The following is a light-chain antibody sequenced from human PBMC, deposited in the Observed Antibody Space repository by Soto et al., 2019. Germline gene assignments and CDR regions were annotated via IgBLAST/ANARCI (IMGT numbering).Light chain of an antibody. V-gene: IGLV1-40*01. J-gene: IGLJ1*01. CDR1: SSNIGAGYD. Sequence: QSVLTQPPSVSGAPGQRVTISCTGSSSNIGAGYDVHWYQQLPGTAPKLLIYGNSNRPSGVPDRFSGSKSGTSASLAITGLQAEDEADYYCQSYDSSPCAVYVFGTGTKLTVL. CDR3: QSYDSSPCAVYV. CDR2: GNS.